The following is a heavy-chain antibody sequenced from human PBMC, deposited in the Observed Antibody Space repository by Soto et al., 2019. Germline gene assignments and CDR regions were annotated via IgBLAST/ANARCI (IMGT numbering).Heavy chain of an antibody. CDR3: ARGPPPPKPLYCSGGNCDARRGNYGMDV. Sequence: SETLSLTCTVSGGSISDYFWSWIRQPPLPVLEWSAYIYPRGNTITNPSLKSRVTISVDTSRSQFSLKLTSVTAADTAVYYCARGPPPPKPLYCSGGNCDARRGNYGMDVWGQGTTVTVSS. CDR1: GGSISDYF. CDR2: IYPRGNT. D-gene: IGHD2-15*01. V-gene: IGHV4-59*01. J-gene: IGHJ6*02.